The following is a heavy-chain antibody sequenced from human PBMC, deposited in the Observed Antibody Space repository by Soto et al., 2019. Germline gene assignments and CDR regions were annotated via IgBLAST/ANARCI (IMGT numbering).Heavy chain of an antibody. Sequence: PEALTVTCIFYGGSISIYYWRWIRQPPGKGLDWIGYIYYSGSNNYNPSLKRRVTISVDTSKNQFSLKLSSVTAADTAVYYCAREVEYSYGYGYYHYGMDVWGQGTTVTVSS. CDR1: GGSISIYY. J-gene: IGHJ6*02. CDR3: AREVEYSYGYGYYHYGMDV. V-gene: IGHV4-59*01. CDR2: IYYSGSN. D-gene: IGHD5-18*01.